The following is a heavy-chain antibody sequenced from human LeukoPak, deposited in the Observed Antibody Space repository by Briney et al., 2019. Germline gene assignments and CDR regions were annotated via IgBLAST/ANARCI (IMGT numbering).Heavy chain of an antibody. CDR1: GYTFTNYY. V-gene: IGHV1-46*01. CDR3: ARATPFYYGGIDDYCLEYFHH. D-gene: IGHD3-22*01. Sequence: ASVKVSCKASGYTFTNYYMHWVRQAPGQGLEWMGIINPSGGSTNYAQKFQGRVTMTRDTSISTAYMELSRLRSDDTAVYYCARATPFYYGGIDDYCLEYFHHWGQGTLVTVSS. J-gene: IGHJ1*01. CDR2: INPSGGST.